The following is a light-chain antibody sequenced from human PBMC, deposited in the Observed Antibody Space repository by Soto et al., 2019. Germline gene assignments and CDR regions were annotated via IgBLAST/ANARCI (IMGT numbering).Light chain of an antibody. Sequence: QSALTQPASVSGSPGQSITISCTGTSSDVGGYNYVSWYQQHPGKAPKLMIYDVSNRPSGVSNRFSGSKSGNTASLTISGLQADDEADYSCSSYTSSSTLGGVFGTGTKVTVL. CDR2: DVS. V-gene: IGLV2-14*01. CDR3: SSYTSSSTLGGV. J-gene: IGLJ1*01. CDR1: SSDVGGYNY.